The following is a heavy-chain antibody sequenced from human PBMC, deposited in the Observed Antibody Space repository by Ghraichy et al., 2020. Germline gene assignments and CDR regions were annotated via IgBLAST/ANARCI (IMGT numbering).Heavy chain of an antibody. CDR2: ISYDGSNK. CDR1: GFTFSSYG. J-gene: IGHJ4*02. Sequence: GGSLRLSCAASGFTFSSYGMHWVRQAPGKGLEWVAVISYDGSNKYYADSVKGRFTISRDNSKNTLYLQMNSLRAEDTAVYYCAKTGRKGIAARPIDYWGQGTLVTVSS. V-gene: IGHV3-30*18. D-gene: IGHD6-6*01. CDR3: AKTGRKGIAARPIDY.